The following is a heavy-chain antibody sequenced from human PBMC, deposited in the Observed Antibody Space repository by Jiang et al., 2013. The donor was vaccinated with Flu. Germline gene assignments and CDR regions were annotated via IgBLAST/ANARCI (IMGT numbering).Heavy chain of an antibody. J-gene: IGHJ4*02. CDR1: GYSISSGYY. CDR3: ARAIGFSNCGGDCYSGDY. V-gene: IGHV4-38-2*02. CDR2: IYHSGST. Sequence: GLVKPSETLSLTCTVSGYSISSGYYWGWIRQPPGKGLEWIGSIYHSGSTYYNPSLKSRVTISVDTSKNQFSLKLSSVTAADTAVYYCARAIGFSNCGGDCYSGDYWGQGTLVTVSS. D-gene: IGHD2-21*02.